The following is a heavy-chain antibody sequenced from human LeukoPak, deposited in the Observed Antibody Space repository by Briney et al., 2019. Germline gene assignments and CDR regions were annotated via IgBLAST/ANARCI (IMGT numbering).Heavy chain of an antibody. Sequence: GGSLRLSCAGSGFTFKDYYLNWIRQAPGKGLEWVSYISGGSTYTNYANSVKGRFTISRDNARNSLFLQMNSLTAEDTAIYYCARPLISAVIGMDVWGQGTAVTVSS. V-gene: IGHV3-11*06. CDR3: ARPLISAVIGMDV. CDR2: ISGGSTYT. D-gene: IGHD3-3*01. J-gene: IGHJ6*02. CDR1: GFTFKDYY.